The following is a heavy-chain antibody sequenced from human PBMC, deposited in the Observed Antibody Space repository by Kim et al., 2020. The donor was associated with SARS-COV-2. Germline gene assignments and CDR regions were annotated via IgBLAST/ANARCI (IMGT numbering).Heavy chain of an antibody. CDR3: ARDQGLLWFGEFGGKGFDY. D-gene: IGHD3-10*01. V-gene: IGHV3-33*05. CDR1: GFTFSSYG. J-gene: IGHJ4*02. CDR2: ISYDGSNK. Sequence: GGSLRLSCAASGFTFSSYGMHWVRQAPGKGLEWVAVISYDGSNKYYADSVKGRFTISRDNSKNTLYLQMNSLRAEDTAVYYCARDQGLLWFGEFGGKGFDYWGQGTLVTVSS.